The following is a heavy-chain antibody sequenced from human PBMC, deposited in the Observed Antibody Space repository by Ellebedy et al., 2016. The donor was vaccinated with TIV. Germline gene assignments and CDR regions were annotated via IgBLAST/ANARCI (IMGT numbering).Heavy chain of an antibody. J-gene: IGHJ4*02. D-gene: IGHD3-10*01. CDR3: TRGPSGGYFDY. CDR1: GYIFTDYY. CDR2: INPNNGGT. V-gene: IGHV1-2*02. Sequence: AASVKVSCKVSGYIFTDYYIHWFRQAPGQEFEWMGWINPNNGGTNYAKKFQDRVTMTRDTTISTVYMDLSRLTSDDPAVYYCTRGPSGGYFDYWGQGTLVPVSS.